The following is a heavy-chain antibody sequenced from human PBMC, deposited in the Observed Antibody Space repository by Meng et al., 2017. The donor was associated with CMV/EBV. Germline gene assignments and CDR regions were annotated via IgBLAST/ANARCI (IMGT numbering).Heavy chain of an antibody. Sequence: GGSLRLSCAASGFTFSSYAMHWVRQAPGKGLEWVAVISYDGSNKYYADSVKGRFTISRDNSKNMLYLQMNSLRAEDTAVYYCARASRAAALTKYNWFDPWGQGTLVTVSS. V-gene: IGHV3-30-3*01. CDR2: ISYDGSNK. J-gene: IGHJ5*02. D-gene: IGHD6-13*01. CDR3: ARASRAAALTKYNWFDP. CDR1: GFTFSSYA.